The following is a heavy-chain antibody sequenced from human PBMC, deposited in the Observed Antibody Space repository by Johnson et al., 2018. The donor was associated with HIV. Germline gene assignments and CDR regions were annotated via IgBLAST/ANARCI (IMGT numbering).Heavy chain of an antibody. Sequence: QMLLVESGGGVVQPGRSLRLSCAASGFTFTYYGLHWVRQAPGKGLEWVTVISFDGNNKDYADSVKGRFTISRDNSKNTLYLQMNSLRAEDTAVYYCARDGGYCSSTSCFRHWASAFDIWGQGTMVTVSS. CDR2: ISFDGNNK. CDR1: GFTFTYYG. D-gene: IGHD2-2*01. CDR3: ARDGGYCSSTSCFRHWASAFDI. J-gene: IGHJ3*02. V-gene: IGHV3-30*04.